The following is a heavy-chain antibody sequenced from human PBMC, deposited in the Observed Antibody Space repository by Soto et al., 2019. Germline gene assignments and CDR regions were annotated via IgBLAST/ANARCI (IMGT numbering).Heavy chain of an antibody. CDR1: GGSISSYY. Sequence: AETLSLTCTVSGGSISSYYWSWIRQPPGKGLEWIGYIYYSGSTKYNPSLKSLDTISINTSKNQFSVNLISVTAAETAVYYCSSDPVLRTTVTTTYGMDVWGQGTTVTVSS. CDR3: SSDPVLRTTVTTTYGMDV. D-gene: IGHD4-17*01. V-gene: IGHV4-59*01. J-gene: IGHJ6*02. CDR2: IYYSGST.